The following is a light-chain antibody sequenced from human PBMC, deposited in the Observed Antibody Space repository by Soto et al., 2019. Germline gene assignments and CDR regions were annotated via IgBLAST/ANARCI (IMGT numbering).Light chain of an antibody. CDR3: QQYHIVSCQ. Sequence: DIHMTQSPSTLSASVGDRVTITCRASQTIDSWLAWYQQRPGKPPNLLIYKASTLASWVPSRVSGSGSGTELTLTLNSLQPDDFATYYCQQYHIVSCQFGQATHVEIK. CDR1: QTIDSW. V-gene: IGKV1-5*03. CDR2: KAS. J-gene: IGKJ1*01.